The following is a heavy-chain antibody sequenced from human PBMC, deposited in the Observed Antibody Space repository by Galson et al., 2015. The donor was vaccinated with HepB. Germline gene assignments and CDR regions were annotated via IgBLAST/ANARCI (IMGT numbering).Heavy chain of an antibody. CDR1: GFTFSSYA. J-gene: IGHJ4*02. Sequence: SLRLSCAASGFTFSSYAMHWVRRAPGKGLEWVAVISYDGSNKYYADSVKGRFTISRDNSKNTLYLQMNSLRAEDTAVYYCANLPGYSSSWYEPVPFDYWGQGTLVTVSS. CDR2: ISYDGSNK. D-gene: IGHD6-13*01. V-gene: IGHV3-30*04. CDR3: ANLPGYSSSWYEPVPFDY.